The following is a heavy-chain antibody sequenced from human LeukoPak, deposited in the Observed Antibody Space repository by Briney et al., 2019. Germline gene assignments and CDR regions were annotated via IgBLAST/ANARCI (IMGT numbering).Heavy chain of an antibody. CDR3: ARHLSWYGWFDP. CDR1: GGSISSYY. D-gene: IGHD6-13*01. Sequence: SETLSLTCTVSGGSISSYYWSWIRQPPGKGLEWIGYIYTSGSTNYNPSLKSRVTISVDASKNQFSLKLSSVTAADTAVYYCARHLSWYGWFDPWGQGTLVTVSS. V-gene: IGHV4-4*09. J-gene: IGHJ5*02. CDR2: IYTSGST.